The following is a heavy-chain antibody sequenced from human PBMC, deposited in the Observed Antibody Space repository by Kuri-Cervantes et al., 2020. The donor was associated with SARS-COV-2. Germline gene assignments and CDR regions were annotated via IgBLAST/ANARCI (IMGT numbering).Heavy chain of an antibody. Sequence: ASVKVSCKASGYTFTSYDINWVRQATGQGLEWMGWINPNSGGTNYAQKFQGRVTMTRDTSISTAYMELSRLRSDDTAVYYCARENYDFWSGDDRTPNFDYWGQGTLVTVSS. CDR1: GYTFTSYD. V-gene: IGHV1-2*02. CDR3: ARENYDFWSGDDRTPNFDY. CDR2: INPNSGGT. D-gene: IGHD3-3*01. J-gene: IGHJ4*02.